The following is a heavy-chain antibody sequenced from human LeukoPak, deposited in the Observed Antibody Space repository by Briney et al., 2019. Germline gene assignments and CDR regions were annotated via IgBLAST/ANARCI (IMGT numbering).Heavy chain of an antibody. D-gene: IGHD2-2*01. V-gene: IGHV1-46*01. CDR1: GYTFTSYY. Sequence: ASVKVSCKASGYTFTSYYMHWVRQAPGQGLEWMGRINPSGGGTSYAQKLQGRVTMTRATSTSPVYMELSSLRSEDTAVYYCASGEYCSSTSCTPRIDAFDIWGQGTMVTVSS. CDR3: ASGEYCSSTSCTPRIDAFDI. J-gene: IGHJ3*02. CDR2: INPSGGGT.